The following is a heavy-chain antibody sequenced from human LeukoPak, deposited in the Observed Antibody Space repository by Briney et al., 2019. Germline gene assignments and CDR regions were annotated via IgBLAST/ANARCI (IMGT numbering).Heavy chain of an antibody. V-gene: IGHV4-38-2*02. CDR3: ARDRGYSVGAAAGFDY. CDR2: IYYSGTT. Sequence: PSETLSLTCTVSGYSISSAYYWGWIRQPPGKGLEWIGSIYYSGTTHYKPSLKSRVTISVDTSKNQLSLRLSSVTAADTAVYYCARDRGYSVGAAAGFDYWGQGTLVTVSS. J-gene: IGHJ4*02. CDR1: GYSISSAYY. D-gene: IGHD5/OR15-5a*01.